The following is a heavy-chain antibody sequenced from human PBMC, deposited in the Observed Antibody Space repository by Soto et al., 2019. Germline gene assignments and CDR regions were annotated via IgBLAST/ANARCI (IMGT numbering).Heavy chain of an antibody. CDR2: ISPICVST. D-gene: IGHD4-17*01. CDR1: GATFRSYA. CDR3: AGDYGVYDGYGMDV. V-gene: IGHV1-69*01. J-gene: IGHJ6*02. Sequence: VQLVQSGAEVKKPGSSVKVSCRASGATFRSYAFTWVRQAPGQVLEWMGGISPICVSTIYARQFQGRVTITADDSASTAYMELNSRSSEDTAVYYCAGDYGVYDGYGMDVWGQGTTVTVSS.